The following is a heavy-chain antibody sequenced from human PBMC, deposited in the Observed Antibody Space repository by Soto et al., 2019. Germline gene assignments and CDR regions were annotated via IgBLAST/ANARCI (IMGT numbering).Heavy chain of an antibody. CDR3: ARPARQDTAAGNY. Sequence: LSLTCTVSGGSISSSSYYWGWIRQPPGKGLEWIGSIYYTGITHYNPSLKSRATISIDTSKNQFSLNLNSVTATDTAVYYCARPARQDTAAGNYWGQGTLVTVSS. J-gene: IGHJ4*02. CDR1: GGSISSSSYY. CDR2: IYYTGIT. V-gene: IGHV4-39*01. D-gene: IGHD6-13*01.